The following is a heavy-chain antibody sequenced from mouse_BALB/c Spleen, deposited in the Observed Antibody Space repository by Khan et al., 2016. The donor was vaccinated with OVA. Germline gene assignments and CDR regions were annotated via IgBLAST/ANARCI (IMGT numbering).Heavy chain of an antibody. CDR3: TRHGCVAWFTY. Sequence: EVQLQQSGPELMKPGASVKISCKASGYSFTTYYIHWVMQSHGTSLEWIGYIDPFSGSTTYNQKFKGKATLTVDKSSSTAYIHLSNLTSEDSAVYYGTRHGCVAWFTYWGQGTLVTISA. V-gene: IGHV1S135*01. CDR2: IDPFSGST. J-gene: IGHJ3*01. CDR1: GYSFTTYY.